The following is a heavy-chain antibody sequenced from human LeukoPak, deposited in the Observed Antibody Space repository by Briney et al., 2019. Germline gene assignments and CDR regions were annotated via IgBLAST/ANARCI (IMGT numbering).Heavy chain of an antibody. CDR1: GFSLSTSGVG. J-gene: IGHJ3*02. CDR2: IYWTDDK. CDR3: AHLRRGGYCSCGSCWDDAFDI. D-gene: IGHD2-15*01. V-gene: IGHV2-5*01. Sequence: SGPTLVQPTQTLTLTSTFSGFSLSTSGVGVGGIRQPPGKALEWLALIYWTDDKGYSPSLKSRLTITKDTSTNQVLLTMTNMDPVDTATYYCAHLRRGGYCSCGSCWDDAFDIWGQGTMVTVSS.